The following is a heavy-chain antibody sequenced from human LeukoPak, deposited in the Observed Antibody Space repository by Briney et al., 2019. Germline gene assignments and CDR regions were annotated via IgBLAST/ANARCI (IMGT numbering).Heavy chain of an antibody. V-gene: IGHV4-59*01. CDR3: ARERIDGSGSYSQFDY. J-gene: IGHJ4*02. Sequence: SESLSLTCTVSGGSISSYYWSWIRQPPGKGLEWIGYIYYSGSTNYNPSLESRVTISVDTSKNQFSLKLSSVTAADTAVYYCARERIDGSGSYSQFDYWCQGTLVIVSS. CDR1: GGSISSYY. CDR2: IYYSGST. D-gene: IGHD3-10*01.